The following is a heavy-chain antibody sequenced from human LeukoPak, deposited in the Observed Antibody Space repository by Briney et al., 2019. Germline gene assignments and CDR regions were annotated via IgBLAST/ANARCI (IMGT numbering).Heavy chain of an antibody. Sequence: SETLSLTCTVSGGSISSYYWSWIRQPPGMGLEWIGYIYYSGSTNYNPSLKSRVTISVDTSKNQFSLSLSSVTAADTAVYYCARGGWSLDLWGQGTLVTVSS. CDR2: IYYSGST. D-gene: IGHD6-19*01. CDR1: GGSISSYY. CDR3: ARGGWSLDL. J-gene: IGHJ4*02. V-gene: IGHV4-59*01.